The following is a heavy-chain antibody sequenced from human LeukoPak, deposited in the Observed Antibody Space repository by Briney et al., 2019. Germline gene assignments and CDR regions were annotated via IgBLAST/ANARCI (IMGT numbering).Heavy chain of an antibody. CDR2: INCSGST. J-gene: IGHJ4*02. Sequence: TPSETLSLTCTVSGGSISGYYWSWIRQPPGKGLEWIGYINCSGSTNYNPALKSRVTISVDTSKNQFSLKLSSVTAADTAVYYCARRGSSLDQWGQGTLVTVSS. D-gene: IGHD6-6*01. V-gene: IGHV4-59*08. CDR1: GGSISGYY. CDR3: ARRGSSLDQ.